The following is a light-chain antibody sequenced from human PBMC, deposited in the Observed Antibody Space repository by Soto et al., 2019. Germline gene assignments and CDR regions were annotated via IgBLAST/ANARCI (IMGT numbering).Light chain of an antibody. CDR1: QSISSY. V-gene: IGKV1-39*01. Sequence: DLQMTQSPSSLSASVGDRVTITCRASQSISSYLNWYQQKPGKAPNLLIYAVSNLQSGVPSRFSGSGFGTDFTLTISSLQLEDFATYYCQQSYSTPRTFGQGTKVEIK. CDR2: AVS. J-gene: IGKJ1*01. CDR3: QQSYSTPRT.